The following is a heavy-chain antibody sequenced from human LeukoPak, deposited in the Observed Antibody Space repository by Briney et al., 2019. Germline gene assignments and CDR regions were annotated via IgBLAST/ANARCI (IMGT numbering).Heavy chain of an antibody. Sequence: ASVKVSCKVSGYTLTELSMHWVRQAPGKGLEWMGGFDPEDGETIYAQKFQGRVTMTEDTSTDTAYMELSSLRSEDTAVYYCATLVWQQLDFDYWGQGTLVTVSS. CDR1: GYTLTELS. J-gene: IGHJ4*02. CDR2: FDPEDGET. CDR3: ATLVWQQLDFDY. D-gene: IGHD6-13*01. V-gene: IGHV1-24*01.